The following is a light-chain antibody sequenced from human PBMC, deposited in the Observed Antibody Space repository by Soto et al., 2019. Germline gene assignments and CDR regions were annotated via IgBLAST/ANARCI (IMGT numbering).Light chain of an antibody. CDR2: AAS. V-gene: IGKV1-27*01. J-gene: IGKJ3*01. CDR3: QKYSSVPV. CDR1: QDIRNF. Sequence: DIQMTQSPTSLSASVGDRVTITCRASQDIRNFVAWYQQKPGKAPKLLIYAASTLQSGVPSRFSGSGSETDFTLTINRLQAEDDATYSCQKYSSVPVFGPGTKVEIK.